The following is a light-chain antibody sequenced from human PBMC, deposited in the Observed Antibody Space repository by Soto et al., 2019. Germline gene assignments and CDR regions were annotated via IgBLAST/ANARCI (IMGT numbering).Light chain of an antibody. J-gene: IGLJ2*01. CDR2: DNN. V-gene: IGLV1-51*01. CDR1: SSNIGNNY. CDR3: GTWDSSLNGVV. Sequence: QSVLTQPPSVSEAPGQRVTISCSGSSSNIGNNYVSWYRQLPGTAPKLLIYDNNRRPSGISDRFSGSKSGTSATLDITGLQTGDEADYYCGTWDSSLNGVVFGGGTKLTVL.